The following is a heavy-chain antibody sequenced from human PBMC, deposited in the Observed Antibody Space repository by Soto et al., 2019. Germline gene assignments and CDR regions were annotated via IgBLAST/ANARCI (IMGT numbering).Heavy chain of an antibody. CDR3: SKDDGGVWSAPRGGSYPYFGMDV. D-gene: IGHD3-3*01. V-gene: IGHV3-9*01. CDR1: GFIFDDHA. J-gene: IGHJ6*02. CDR2: ISWDSGIT. Sequence: PAGSLRLSCAGSGFIFDDHAMHWVRQVPGRGLEWVSGISWDSGITDYGDSVKGRFTISRDNAKNSLYLQMNSLRPEDTAIYYCSKDDGGVWSAPRGGSYPYFGMDVWGQGTTVTVSS.